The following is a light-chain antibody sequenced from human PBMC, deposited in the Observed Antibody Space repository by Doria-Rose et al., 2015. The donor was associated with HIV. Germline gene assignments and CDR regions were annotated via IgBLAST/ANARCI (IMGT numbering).Light chain of an antibody. Sequence: TQSPGTLSLSPGERATLSCRASQSFSSTYLAWYQQKPGQAPSLLIYGGSTRATGIPDRFSASGSGTDFTLTINRLEPEDLALYYCHQYGTSWTCGQGTKVEI. J-gene: IGKJ1*01. V-gene: IGKV3-20*01. CDR3: HQYGTSWT. CDR2: GGS. CDR1: QSFSSTY.